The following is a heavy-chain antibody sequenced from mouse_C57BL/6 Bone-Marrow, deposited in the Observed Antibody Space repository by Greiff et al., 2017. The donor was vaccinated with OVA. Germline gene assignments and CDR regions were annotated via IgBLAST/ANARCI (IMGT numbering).Heavy chain of an antibody. CDR2: FYPGSGSI. J-gene: IGHJ2*01. Sequence: QVQLQQSGAELVKPGASVKLSCKASGYTFTEYTIHWVKQRSGQGLEWIGWFYPGSGSIKYNEKFKDKATLTADKSSSTVYMELSRLTSEDSAVYYCARHEGIYYDGSSYFDYWGQGTTLTVSS. CDR1: GYTFTEYT. D-gene: IGHD1-1*01. CDR3: ARHEGIYYDGSSYFDY. V-gene: IGHV1-62-2*01.